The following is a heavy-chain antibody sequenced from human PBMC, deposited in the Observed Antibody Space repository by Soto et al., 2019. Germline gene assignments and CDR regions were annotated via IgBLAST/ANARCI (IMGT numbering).Heavy chain of an antibody. D-gene: IGHD4-17*01. J-gene: IGHJ2*01. V-gene: IGHV4-30-4*01. CDR1: GGSISGGIYY. CDR2: IFHSGST. CDR3: AIEIIPLTTDWYFDL. Sequence: QVQLQESGPGLVKPSETLSLTCTVSGGSISGGIYYWSWVRQSPGKGLEWIGYIFHSGSTFYNPSLGSPVTISADTSKNQYSLRLSSVTAADTAVYYCAIEIIPLTTDWYFDLWGRGTLVTVSS.